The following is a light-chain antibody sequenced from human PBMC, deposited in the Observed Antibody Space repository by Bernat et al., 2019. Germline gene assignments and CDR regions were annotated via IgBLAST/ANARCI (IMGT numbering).Light chain of an antibody. CDR3: QLWDSNSDHDWV. CDR2: DDY. CDR1: NIGSKS. V-gene: IGLV3-21*03. J-gene: IGLJ3*02. Sequence: SYVLTQPPSVSVAPGKTARISCGGDNIGSKSVHWYQQKPGQAPVLVVFDDYDQPSGIPERFSGSNSGNSATLTISSAEAGDEADYYCQLWDSNSDHDWVFGGGTKLTDL.